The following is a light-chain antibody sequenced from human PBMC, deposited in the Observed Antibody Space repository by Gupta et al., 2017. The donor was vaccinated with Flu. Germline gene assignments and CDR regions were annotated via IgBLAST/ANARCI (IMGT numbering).Light chain of an antibody. CDR3: QQTDATPRT. V-gene: IGKV1-39*01. J-gene: IGKJ1*01. Sequence: DIQMTQSPSSLSASVGDRVTITCRASQNTAGYLNWYQQKPGKAPKLLIYTVSNLQSGVPSRFSRSGSGTDFTLTISRLQPEDFATYYCQQTDATPRTFGQGTKVEIQ. CDR2: TVS. CDR1: QNTAGY.